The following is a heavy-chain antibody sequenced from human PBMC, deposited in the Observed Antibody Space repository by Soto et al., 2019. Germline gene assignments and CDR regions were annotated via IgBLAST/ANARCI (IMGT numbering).Heavy chain of an antibody. CDR1: GGSFSGYY. V-gene: IGHV4-34*01. Sequence: SETLSLTCAVYGGSFSGYYWSWIRQPPGKGLEWIGEINHGGSTNYNPSLKSRVTISVDTSKNQFSLKLSSVTAADTAVYYCAREGVWFGELFDKYNWFDPWGQGTLVTVSS. CDR3: AREGVWFGELFDKYNWFDP. CDR2: INHGGST. D-gene: IGHD3-10*01. J-gene: IGHJ5*02.